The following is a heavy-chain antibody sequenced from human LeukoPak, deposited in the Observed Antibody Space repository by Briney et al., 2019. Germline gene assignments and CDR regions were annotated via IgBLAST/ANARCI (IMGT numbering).Heavy chain of an antibody. CDR1: RFTFSSYW. CDR2: IKSDGSST. V-gene: IGHV3-74*01. D-gene: IGHD3-22*01. CDR3: AKDRPVYYYDSSGYYPL. J-gene: IGHJ4*02. Sequence: GGSLRLSCTASRFTFSSYWLHWVRQAPGKGLVWVARIKSDGSSTSYADSVKGRFTISRDNAKNTLYLQMNSLRAEDTAVYYCAKDRPVYYYDSSGYYPLWGQGTLVTVSS.